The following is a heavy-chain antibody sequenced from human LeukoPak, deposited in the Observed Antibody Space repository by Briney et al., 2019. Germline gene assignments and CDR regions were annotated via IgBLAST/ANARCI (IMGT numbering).Heavy chain of an antibody. CDR2: ISYDGSNK. CDR3: AKDPGYSSSWYYFDY. V-gene: IGHV3-30*18. CDR1: GFTFSSYG. D-gene: IGHD6-13*01. J-gene: IGHJ4*02. Sequence: GRSLRLSCAASGFTFSSYGMHWVRQAPGKGLEWVAVISYDGSNKYYADSVKGRSTISRDNSKNTLYLQMNSLRAEDTAVYYCAKDPGYSSSWYYFDYWGQGTLVTVSS.